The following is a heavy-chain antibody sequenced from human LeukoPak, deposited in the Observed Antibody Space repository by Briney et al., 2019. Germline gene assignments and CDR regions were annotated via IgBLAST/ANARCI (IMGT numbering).Heavy chain of an antibody. Sequence: GGSLRLSCAASGFTFSDYYMSWIRQAPGKGLEWVAVISYDGSNKYYADSVKGRFTISRDNSKNTLYLQMNSLRAEDTAVYYCAKLITGLGYCSGGSCYSDYWGQGTLVTVSS. J-gene: IGHJ4*02. CDR2: ISYDGSNK. V-gene: IGHV3-30*18. CDR3: AKLITGLGYCSGGSCYSDY. CDR1: GFTFSDYY. D-gene: IGHD2-15*01.